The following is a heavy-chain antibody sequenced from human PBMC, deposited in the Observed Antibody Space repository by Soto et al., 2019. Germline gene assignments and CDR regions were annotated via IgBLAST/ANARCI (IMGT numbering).Heavy chain of an antibody. CDR1: GGSFSGYY. V-gene: IGHV4-34*01. Sequence: SETLSLTCAVYGGSFSGYYWSWIRQPPGKGLEWIGEINHSGSTSYNPSLKSRVTISVDTSKNQFSLKLSSVTAADTAVYYCARTRYVWGSYRYTCFDYWGQGTLVTVSS. CDR2: INHSGST. D-gene: IGHD3-16*02. CDR3: ARTRYVWGSYRYTCFDY. J-gene: IGHJ4*02.